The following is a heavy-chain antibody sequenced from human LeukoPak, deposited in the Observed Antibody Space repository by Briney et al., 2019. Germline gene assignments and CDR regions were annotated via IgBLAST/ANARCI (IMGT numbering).Heavy chain of an antibody. CDR3: SREDYYYGSLTHRGSDY. CDR1: GLTFSDYA. D-gene: IGHD3-10*01. V-gene: IGHV3-49*04. CDR2: IKSEAYGGTP. Sequence: PGGSLRLSCTASGLTFSDYAVSWVRQAPGKGLEWIGYIKSEAYGGTPEYPSSVKARFTISRDDSKSIAYLQMDSLNTEDTALYYCSREDYYYGSLTHRGSDYWGQGTLVTVSS. J-gene: IGHJ4*02.